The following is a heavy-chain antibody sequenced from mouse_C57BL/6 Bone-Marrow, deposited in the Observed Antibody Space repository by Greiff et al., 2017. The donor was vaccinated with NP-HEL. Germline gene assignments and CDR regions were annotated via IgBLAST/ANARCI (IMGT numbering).Heavy chain of an antibody. V-gene: IGHV5-17*01. CDR3: ARTFITTVVA. Sequence: EVNLVEPGGGLVKPGGSLKLSCAASGFTFSDYGMHWVRPAPETGLEWVAYISSGSSTIYYADTVKGRFTISRDNAKNTLFLQMTSLRSEDTAMYYCARTFITTVVAGGQGTTLTVSS. D-gene: IGHD1-1*01. J-gene: IGHJ2*01. CDR1: GFTFSDYG. CDR2: ISSGSSTI.